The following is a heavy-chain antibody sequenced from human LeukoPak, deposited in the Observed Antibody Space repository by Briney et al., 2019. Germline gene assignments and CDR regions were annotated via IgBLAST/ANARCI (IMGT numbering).Heavy chain of an antibody. CDR1: GYTFTSYD. CDR3: ARGPYDFWSGYYLGSHYYYYYMDV. Sequence: ASVTVSFKASGYTFTSYDINWVRQATGQGREWMGWMNPNSGNTGYAQKFQGRATITRNTSISTAYMELSSLGSEDTAVYYCARGPYDFWSGYYLGSHYYYYYMDVWGKGTTVTVSS. V-gene: IGHV1-8*03. J-gene: IGHJ6*03. CDR2: MNPNSGNT. D-gene: IGHD3-3*01.